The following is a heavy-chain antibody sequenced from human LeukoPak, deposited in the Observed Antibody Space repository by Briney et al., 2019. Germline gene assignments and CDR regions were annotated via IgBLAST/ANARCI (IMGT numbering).Heavy chain of an antibody. D-gene: IGHD6-19*01. CDR1: GGSISSYY. J-gene: IGHJ4*02. V-gene: IGHV4-59*08. CDR3: ARHAWISGWYEKFFDY. CDR2: IYYSGST. Sequence: PSETLSLTCTVSGGSISSYYWSWIRQPPGKGLEWIGYIYYSGSTNYNPSLKSRVTISVDTSKNQFSLKLSSVTAADTAVYYCARHAWISGWYEKFFDYWGQGTLVTVSS.